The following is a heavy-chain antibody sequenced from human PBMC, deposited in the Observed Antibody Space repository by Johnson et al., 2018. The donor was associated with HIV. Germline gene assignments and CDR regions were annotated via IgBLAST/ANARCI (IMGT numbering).Heavy chain of an antibody. V-gene: IGHV3-66*01. J-gene: IGHJ3*02. CDR3: ARAPGFSRAFDI. CDR2: IYSGGNT. CDR1: GFTVSSNY. D-gene: IGHD3-10*01. Sequence: VQLVESGGGLVQSGGSLRLSCAASGFTVSSNYMSWVRQAPGKGLEWVSVIYSGGNTYYADSVKGRFTISRDNSKNTLYLQMNRLTAEDTAVYYCARAPGFSRAFDIWGQGTMVTVSS.